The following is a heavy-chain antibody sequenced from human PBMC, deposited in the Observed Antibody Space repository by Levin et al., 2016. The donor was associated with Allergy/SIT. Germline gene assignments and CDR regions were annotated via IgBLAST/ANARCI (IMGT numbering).Heavy chain of an antibody. J-gene: IGHJ3*02. Sequence: WIRQPPGKGLEWIGEIYHSGSTNYNPSLKSRVTISVDKSKNQFSLKLSSVTAADTAVYYCASDGYCSSTSCYKGGAFDIWGQGTMVTVSS. CDR2: IYHSGST. V-gene: IGHV4-4*02. D-gene: IGHD2-2*02. CDR3: ASDGYCSSTSCYKGGAFDI.